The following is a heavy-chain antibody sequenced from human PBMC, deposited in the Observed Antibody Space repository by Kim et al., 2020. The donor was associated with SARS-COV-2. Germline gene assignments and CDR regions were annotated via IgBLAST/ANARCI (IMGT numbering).Heavy chain of an antibody. CDR2: IYPGDSDT. CDR1: GYSFTSYW. D-gene: IGHD6-19*01. J-gene: IGHJ3*02. CDR3: ASPFLAVAGPYDAFDI. Sequence: GESLKISCKGSGYSFTSYWIGWVRQMPGKGLEWMGIIYPGDSDTRYSPSFQGQVTISADKSISTAYLQWSSLKASDTAMYYCASPFLAVAGPYDAFDIWGQGTMVTVSS. V-gene: IGHV5-51*01.